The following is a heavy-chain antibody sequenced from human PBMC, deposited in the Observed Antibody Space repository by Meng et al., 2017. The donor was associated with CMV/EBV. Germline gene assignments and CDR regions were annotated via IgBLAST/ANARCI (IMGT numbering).Heavy chain of an antibody. CDR3: ARGYYPHSTGWYGY. CDR2: TYYNGKT. J-gene: IGHJ4*02. CDR1: GASITSHY. Sequence: CPVYGASITSHYWSWIRQPPGRALEWVGFTYYNGKTTYNPSLKSRVNISVDTSKRQFSLRLTSVTVADTAVYFCARGYYPHSTGWYGYWGQGTLVTVSS. D-gene: IGHD6-19*01. V-gene: IGHV4-59*11.